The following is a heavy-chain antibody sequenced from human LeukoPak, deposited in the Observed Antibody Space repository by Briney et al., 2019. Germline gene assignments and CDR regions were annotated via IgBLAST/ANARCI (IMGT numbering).Heavy chain of an antibody. V-gene: IGHV3-23*01. Sequence: GGSLRLSCAASGFTFSSYAMSWVRQAPGKELEWVSAISGSGGSTYYADSVKGRFTISRDNSKNTLYLQMNSLRAEDTAVYYCVRDRIAVAGFFDYWGQGTLVTVSS. J-gene: IGHJ4*02. CDR3: VRDRIAVAGFFDY. CDR2: ISGSGGST. CDR1: GFTFSSYA. D-gene: IGHD6-19*01.